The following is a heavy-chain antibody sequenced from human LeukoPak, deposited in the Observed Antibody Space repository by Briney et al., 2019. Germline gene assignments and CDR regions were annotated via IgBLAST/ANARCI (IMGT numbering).Heavy chain of an antibody. J-gene: IGHJ6*03. CDR3: AREVVTDYYYYYMDV. CDR1: GGSISSGGYY. CDR2: IYYSGST. Sequence: PSETLSLTCTVSGGSISSGGYYWSWIRQHPGKRLEWLGYIYYSGSTYYNPSLKSRVTISVDTSKNQFSLKLSSVTAADTAVYYCAREVVTDYYYYYMDVWGKGTTVTVSS. V-gene: IGHV4-31*03. D-gene: IGHD4-23*01.